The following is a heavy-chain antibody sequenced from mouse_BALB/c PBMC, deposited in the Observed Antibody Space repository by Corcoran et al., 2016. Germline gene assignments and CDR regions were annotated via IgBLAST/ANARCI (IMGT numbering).Heavy chain of an antibody. V-gene: IGHV3-6*02. Sequence: VQLQESGPGLVKPSQSLSLTCSVTGYSITSGYYWNWIRQFPGNKLEWMGYISYDGSNNYNPSLKNRISITRDTSKNQFFLKLNSVTTEDTATYYCAIHAMDYWGQGTSVTISS. CDR3: AIHAMDY. CDR2: ISYDGSN. J-gene: IGHJ4*01. CDR1: GYSITSGYY.